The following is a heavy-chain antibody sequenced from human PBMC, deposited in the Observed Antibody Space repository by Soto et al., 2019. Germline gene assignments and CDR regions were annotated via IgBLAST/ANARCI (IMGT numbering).Heavy chain of an antibody. J-gene: IGHJ5*02. D-gene: IGHD3-10*01. CDR3: ARHVTRFGELSWFDP. CDR1: GGSISSSSYY. CDR2: IYYVGST. Sequence: SETLSPTCSVSGGSISSSSYYGGWIRQPPGRGLEWIGSIYYVGSTYYNPSLKSRVTISVDTSKNQFSLKLSSVTAADTAVYYCARHVTRFGELSWFDPWGQGTLVTVSS. V-gene: IGHV4-39*01.